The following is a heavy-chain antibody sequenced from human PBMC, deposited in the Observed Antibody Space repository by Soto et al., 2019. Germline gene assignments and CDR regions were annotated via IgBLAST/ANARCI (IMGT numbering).Heavy chain of an antibody. V-gene: IGHV3-23*01. D-gene: IGHD3-10*01. CDR1: GFTFSGYA. J-gene: IGHJ4*02. Sequence: QPGGSLRLSCAASGFTFSGYAMTWVRQAPGKGFEWVSSTGGNGVATYYADSVTGRFTISRDNSKNTLYLQMDSLRAEDTAVYYCAKDSPFSGTGRLAFDYWGQGTLVTVSS. CDR2: TGGNGVAT. CDR3: AKDSPFSGTGRLAFDY.